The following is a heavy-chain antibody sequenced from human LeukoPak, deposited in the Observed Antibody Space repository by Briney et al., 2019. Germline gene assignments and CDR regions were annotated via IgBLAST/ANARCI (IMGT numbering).Heavy chain of an antibody. CDR1: GFTFSTYA. CDR2: ISGGGGGT. CDR3: AKGGQYYFDY. V-gene: IGHV3-23*01. D-gene: IGHD1-26*01. Sequence: GGSLRLSCAASGFTFSTYAMSWVRQAPGKGLQWVSAISGGGGGTYYADSVKGRFAISRDNSKNTLYLQMNRLRAEDTAVYYCAKGGQYYFDYWGQGTLVTVSS. J-gene: IGHJ4*02.